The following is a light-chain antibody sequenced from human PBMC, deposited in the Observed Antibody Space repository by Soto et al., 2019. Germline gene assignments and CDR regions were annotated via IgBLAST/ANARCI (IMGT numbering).Light chain of an antibody. Sequence: QSALTQPRSVSGSPGQSVTISCTGTSSDVGGHNLVSWYQQHPGKAPKLVIYDVSKWPSGVPDRFFGSKSGNTASLTISGLQAYDDADYYCCSSAGSSLLVFGGGTKLPVL. CDR2: DVS. V-gene: IGLV2-11*01. CDR3: CSSAGSSLLV. J-gene: IGLJ3*02. CDR1: SSDVGGHNL.